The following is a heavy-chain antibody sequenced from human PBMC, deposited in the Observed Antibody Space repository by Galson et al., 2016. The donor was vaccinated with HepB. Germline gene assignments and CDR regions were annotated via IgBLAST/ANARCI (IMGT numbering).Heavy chain of an antibody. V-gene: IGHV1-18*01. Sequence: SVKVSCKASGFTFTSYGITWVRQAPGQGLEWMGWISTYNGNTNYAQNLQGRVTMTTDTSTTTAYMELRSLRSDDTAVYYCARAAPGDYSVLTGYYSSDNWFDPWGQGTLVTVSS. CDR1: GFTFTSYG. CDR2: ISTYNGNT. D-gene: IGHD3-9*01. J-gene: IGHJ5*02. CDR3: ARAAPGDYSVLTGYYSSDNWFDP.